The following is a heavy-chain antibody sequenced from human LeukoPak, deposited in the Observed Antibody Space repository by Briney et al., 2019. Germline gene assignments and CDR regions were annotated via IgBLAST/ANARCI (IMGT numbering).Heavy chain of an antibody. Sequence: PSETLSLTCAVYGGSFSGYYWSWIRQPPGKGLEWIGEINHSGTTNYNPSLKSRVTISVDTSKNQFSLKLSSVTAADTAVYYCARHLLYSRAPQRGRKKPYYYYYMDVWGKGTTVTISS. D-gene: IGHD1-26*01. V-gene: IGHV4-34*01. CDR2: INHSGTT. J-gene: IGHJ6*03. CDR1: GGSFSGYY. CDR3: ARHLLYSRAPQRGRKKPYYYYYMDV.